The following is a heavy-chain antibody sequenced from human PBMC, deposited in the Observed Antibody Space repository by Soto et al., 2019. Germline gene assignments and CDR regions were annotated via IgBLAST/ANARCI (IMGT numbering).Heavy chain of an antibody. D-gene: IGHD3-10*01. V-gene: IGHV1-18*01. J-gene: IGHJ5*02. CDR1: GYTFSTYG. CDR2: ISVYNDKT. CDR3: ARVSLLLWFGEFLANWFDP. Sequence: GAPVKVSCKASGYTFSTYGITWLRQAPGQGLEWMGWISVYNDKTHYAQSLQDRVTMTTDTSTNTAYMELRSLRSDDTAVYYCARVSLLLWFGEFLANWFDPWGQGTLVTVSS.